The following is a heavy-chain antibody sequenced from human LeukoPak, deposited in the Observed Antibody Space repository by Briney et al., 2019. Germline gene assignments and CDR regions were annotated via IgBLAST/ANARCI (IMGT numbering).Heavy chain of an antibody. V-gene: IGHV3-23*01. Sequence: GGSLRLSCAASGFTFSSYAMSWVRQAPGKGLEWVSAISGSGGSTYYADSVKGRFTISRGNSKNTLYLQMNSLRAEDTAVYYCAKDPNYYGSVYNWFDPWGQGTLVTVSS. D-gene: IGHD3-10*01. CDR1: GFTFSSYA. CDR2: ISGSGGST. CDR3: AKDPNYYGSVYNWFDP. J-gene: IGHJ5*02.